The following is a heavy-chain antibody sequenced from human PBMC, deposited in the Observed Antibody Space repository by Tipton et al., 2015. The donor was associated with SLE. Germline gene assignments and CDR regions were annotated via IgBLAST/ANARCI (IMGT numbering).Heavy chain of an antibody. J-gene: IGHJ4*02. CDR3: ARETKYYFDS. Sequence: GSLRLSCTASGFSVSSNYMAWVRQAPGKGLEWISIIYTGGTTYYSESVRGRFLISRDHSKNTVVLQMNSLRTDDTAIYYCARETKYYFDSWGQGTLVTVSS. CDR2: IYTGGTT. CDR1: GFSVSSNY. V-gene: IGHV3-53*01.